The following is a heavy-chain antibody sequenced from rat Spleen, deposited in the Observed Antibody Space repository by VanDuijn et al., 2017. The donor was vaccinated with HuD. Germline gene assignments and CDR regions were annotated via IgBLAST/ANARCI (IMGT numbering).Heavy chain of an antibody. V-gene: IGHV5-7*01. J-gene: IGHJ2*01. Sequence: EVQLVESGGGLVQPGRSMKLSCAASGFTFSDYYMAWVRQAPTKGLEWVATISYDGSSTYYRDSVKGRFTISRDNAKSTLYLQMDSLRSEDTATYYCARHRLLHLDYWGQGVMVTVSS. CDR3: ARHRLLHLDY. D-gene: IGHD1-1*01. CDR1: GFTFSDYY. CDR2: ISYDGSST.